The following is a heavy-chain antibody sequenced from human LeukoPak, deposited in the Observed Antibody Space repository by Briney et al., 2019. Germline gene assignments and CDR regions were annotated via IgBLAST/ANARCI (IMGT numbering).Heavy chain of an antibody. V-gene: IGHV2-5*04. CDR1: WFSLSTSEVG. D-gene: IGHD2-21*02. CDR2: IYWNDDT. Sequence: SGPTESPPTQTLTLTCTFSWFSLSTSEVGVGWIRQTPGMALEWLALIYWNDDTYYRPSLRSRLPITRYSSENHIVLTMTNMAPVDTGTYFCARGRGTARSYLFDYWGQGALVAVSS. J-gene: IGHJ4*02. CDR3: ARGRGTARSYLFDY.